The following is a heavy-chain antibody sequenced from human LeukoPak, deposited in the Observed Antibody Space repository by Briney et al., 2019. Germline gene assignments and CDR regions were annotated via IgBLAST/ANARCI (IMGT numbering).Heavy chain of an antibody. CDR1: GFTVSSNY. CDR2: IYSGGST. J-gene: IGHJ4*02. D-gene: IGHD2-2*01. Sequence: GGSLRLSCAASGFTVSSNYMSWVRQAPGKGLEWVSVIYSGGSTYYADSVKGRFTISRDNSKNTLYLQMNSLRAEDTAVYYCAKHRCSSTSCLYDYWGQGTLVTVSS. CDR3: AKHRCSSTSCLYDY. V-gene: IGHV3-66*04.